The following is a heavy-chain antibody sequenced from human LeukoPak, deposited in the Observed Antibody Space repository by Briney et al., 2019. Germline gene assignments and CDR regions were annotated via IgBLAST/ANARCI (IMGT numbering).Heavy chain of an antibody. Sequence: PSETLSLTCTVSGGSISSSSYYWGWIRQPPGKGLEWIGSIYYSGSTYYNPSLKSRVTISVDTSKNQFSLKLSSVTAAGTAVYYCARHDYYGSGSYSLFCMDVWGQGTTVTVSS. V-gene: IGHV4-39*01. D-gene: IGHD3-10*01. CDR2: IYYSGST. CDR1: GGSISSSSYY. CDR3: ARHDYYGSGSYSLFCMDV. J-gene: IGHJ6*02.